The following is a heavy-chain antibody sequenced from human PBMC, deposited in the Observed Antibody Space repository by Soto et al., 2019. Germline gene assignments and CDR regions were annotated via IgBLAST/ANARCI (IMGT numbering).Heavy chain of an antibody. CDR3: ATDFWSGYSLDI. CDR1: GGNFSSYT. Sequence: SVKVSCKASGGNFSSYTIRWLRQAPGQGLEWMGRIIPILGIANYAQKFQGRVTITADKSTSTAYMEPSSLRSEDTAVYYCATDFWSGYSLDIWVQGTMVTVSS. V-gene: IGHV1-69*02. CDR2: IIPILGIA. D-gene: IGHD3-3*01. J-gene: IGHJ3*02.